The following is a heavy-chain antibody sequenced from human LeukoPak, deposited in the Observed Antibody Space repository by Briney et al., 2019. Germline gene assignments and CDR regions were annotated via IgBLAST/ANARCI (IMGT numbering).Heavy chain of an antibody. J-gene: IGHJ6*02. V-gene: IGHV3-9*01. CDR3: AKSLGATFYYYGMDV. CDR2: ISWNSGSI. CDR1: GFTFDDYA. D-gene: IGHD1-26*01. Sequence: GRSLRLSCAASGFTFDDYAMHWVRQAPGKGLEWFSGISWNSGSIGYADSVKGRFTISRDNAKNSLYLQMNSLRAEDTALYYCAKSLGATFYYYGMDVWGQGTTVTVSS.